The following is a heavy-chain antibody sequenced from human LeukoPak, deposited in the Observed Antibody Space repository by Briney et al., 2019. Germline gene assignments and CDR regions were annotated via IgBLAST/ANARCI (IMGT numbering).Heavy chain of an antibody. V-gene: IGHV3-64D*06. CDR1: GFTFSSYA. D-gene: IGHD3-10*01. CDR3: VKDGPVLVGEVQNWFDP. CDR2: ISSNGGST. J-gene: IGHJ5*02. Sequence: GGSLRLSCSASGFTFSSYAMHWVRQAPGKGLEYVSAISSNGGSTYYADSVKGRFTISRDNSKNTLYLQMSSLRAEDTAVYYWVKDGPVLVGEVQNWFDPWGQGNPVTVSS.